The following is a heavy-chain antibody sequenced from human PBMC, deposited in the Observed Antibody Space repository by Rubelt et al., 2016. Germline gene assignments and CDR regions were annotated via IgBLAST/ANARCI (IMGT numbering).Heavy chain of an antibody. CDR3: ARAKDITIFGVVPWYFDY. V-gene: IGHV3-30*01. J-gene: IGHJ4*02. Sequence: GGVAVISYDGSNKYYADSVKGRSTISRDNSKNTLYLQMNSLRAEDTAVYYCARAKDITIFGVVPWYFDYWGQGTLVTVSS. CDR2: ISYDGSNK. D-gene: IGHD3-3*01.